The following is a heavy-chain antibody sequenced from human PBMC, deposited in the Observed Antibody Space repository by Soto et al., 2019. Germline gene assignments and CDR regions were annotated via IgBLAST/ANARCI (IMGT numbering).Heavy chain of an antibody. CDR2: IYHSGST. D-gene: IGHD2-2*01. J-gene: IGHJ4*02. V-gene: IGHV4-30-2*01. CDR3: ARVPDY. CDR1: GGSISRGGYS. Sequence: ASETLSLNRAVSGGSISRGGYSWSWIRQPPGKGLEWIGYIYHSGSTYYNPSLKSRVTISVDRSKNQFSLKLSSVTAADTAVYYCARVPDYWGQGTLVTVSS.